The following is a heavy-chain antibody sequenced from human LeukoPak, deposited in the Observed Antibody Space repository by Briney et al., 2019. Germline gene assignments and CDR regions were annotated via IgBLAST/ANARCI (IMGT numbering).Heavy chain of an antibody. CDR1: GFTLGDYY. Sequence: PGGSLRLSCTASGFTLGDYYMNWIRQAPGKGPEWVSYISNSGSTIYYADYVKGRFTVSRDNTKNSLYLQMNSLRAEDTAVYFCARDESHGGMDVWGRGTTVTVSS. CDR2: ISNSGSTI. V-gene: IGHV3-11*01. J-gene: IGHJ6*02. CDR3: ARDESHGGMDV.